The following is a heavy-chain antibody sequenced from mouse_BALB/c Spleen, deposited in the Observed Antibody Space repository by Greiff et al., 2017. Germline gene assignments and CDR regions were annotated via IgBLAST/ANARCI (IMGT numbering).Heavy chain of an antibody. D-gene: IGHD3-3*01. CDR1: GYTFTSYW. J-gene: IGHJ2*01. Sequence: QVQLQQSGAELARPGASVKLSCKASGYTFTSYWMQWVKQRPGQGLEWIGAIYPGDGDTRYTQKFKGKATLTADKSSSTAYMQLSSLASEDSAVYYCARGGDRDGYWGQGTTLTVSS. CDR3: ARGGDRDGY. V-gene: IGHV1-87*01. CDR2: IYPGDGDT.